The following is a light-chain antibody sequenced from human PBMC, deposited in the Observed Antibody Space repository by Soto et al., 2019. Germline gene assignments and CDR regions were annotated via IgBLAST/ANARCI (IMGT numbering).Light chain of an antibody. CDR3: SSYAGWYTYV. Sequence: QSALTQPRSVSGSPGQTVSIFCTGTSSDVGGYNYVSWYQQHPGKAPKVMIYDVTKRPPGVPDRFSGSKSGNTASLTISGFQSEDEADYFCSSYAGWYTYVFGT. J-gene: IGLJ1*01. V-gene: IGLV2-11*01. CDR1: SSDVGGYNY. CDR2: DVT.